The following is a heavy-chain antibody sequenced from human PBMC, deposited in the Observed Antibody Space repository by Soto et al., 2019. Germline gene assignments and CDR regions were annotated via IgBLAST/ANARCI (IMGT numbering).Heavy chain of an antibody. Sequence: GGSLRLSCAAPGFTFSSYAMHWVRQAPGKGLEWVAVISYDGSNKYYADSVKGRFTISRDNSKNTLYLQMNSLRAEDTAVYYCARDYYYDSSGDFDYWGQGTLVTVSS. D-gene: IGHD3-22*01. CDR3: ARDYYYDSSGDFDY. J-gene: IGHJ4*02. V-gene: IGHV3-30-3*01. CDR2: ISYDGSNK. CDR1: GFTFSSYA.